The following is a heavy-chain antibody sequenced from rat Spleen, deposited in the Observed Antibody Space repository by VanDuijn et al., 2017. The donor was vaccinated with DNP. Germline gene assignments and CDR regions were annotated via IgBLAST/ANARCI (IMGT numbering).Heavy chain of an antibody. Sequence: EVQLVESGGGLVQPGRSLKLSCAASGFTFSNYGMAWVRQAPTKGLEWVATISYDGSSTYYRDSVKGRFTISRDNAKSTLYLQMDSLRSEDTATYYCARHRATVYWGQGVMVTVSS. D-gene: IGHD1-1*01. CDR1: GFTFSNYG. CDR3: ARHRATVY. CDR2: ISYDGSST. V-gene: IGHV5-29*01. J-gene: IGHJ2*01.